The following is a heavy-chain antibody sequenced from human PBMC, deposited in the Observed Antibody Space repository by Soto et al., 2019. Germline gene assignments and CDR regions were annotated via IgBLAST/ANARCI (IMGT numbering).Heavy chain of an antibody. CDR3: TRDQARIAAAGTLDY. V-gene: IGHV3-49*04. D-gene: IGHD6-13*01. Sequence: GGSLRLSCTASGFTFGDYAMSWVRQAPGKGLEWVGFIRSKAYGGTTEYAASVKGRFTISRDDSKSIAYLQMNSLKTEDTAVYYCTRDQARIAAAGTLDYWGQGTLVTVSS. J-gene: IGHJ4*02. CDR2: IRSKAYGGTT. CDR1: GFTFGDYA.